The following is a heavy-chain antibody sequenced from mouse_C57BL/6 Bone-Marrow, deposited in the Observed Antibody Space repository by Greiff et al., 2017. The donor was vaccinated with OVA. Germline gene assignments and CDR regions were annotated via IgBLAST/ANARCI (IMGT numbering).Heavy chain of an antibody. V-gene: IGHV2-9*01. CDR2: IWGGGST. D-gene: IGHD3-2*02. CDR3: AKHQTAQPTGAMDY. J-gene: IGHJ4*01. CDR1: GFSLTSYG. Sequence: VQRVESGPGLVAPSQSLSITCTVSGFSLTSYGVDWVRQPPGKGLEWLGVIWGGGSTNYNSALMSRLSISKDNSKSQVFLKMNNLQTDYTAMYYFAKHQTAQPTGAMDYWGQGTSVTVSS.